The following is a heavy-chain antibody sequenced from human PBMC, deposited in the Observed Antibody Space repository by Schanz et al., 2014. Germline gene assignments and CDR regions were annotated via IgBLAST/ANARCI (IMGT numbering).Heavy chain of an antibody. CDR1: GGSISSYY. Sequence: QVQLKESGPGLVKPSETLSLTCTVSGGSISSYYWSWIRQPPGKGLEWIGYIYYSGSTNYNPSLKSRVTISVDTSKNQFSLKLSSVTAADTAVYYCYGMDVWGQGTTVTVSS. CDR2: IYYSGST. CDR3: YGMDV. V-gene: IGHV4-59*01. J-gene: IGHJ6*02.